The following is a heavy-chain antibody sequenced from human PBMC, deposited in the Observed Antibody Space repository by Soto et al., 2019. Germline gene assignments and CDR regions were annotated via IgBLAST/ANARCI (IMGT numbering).Heavy chain of an antibody. V-gene: IGHV3-66*01. D-gene: IGHD3-10*01. CDR1: GFTVSSNY. J-gene: IGHJ3*02. CDR2: IYRGGST. CDR3: ARSYYYGSGSYPHAFDI. Sequence: ESGGGLVQPGGSLRLSCAASGFTVSSNYINWVRQAPGKGLQWVSLIYRGGSTYYADSVKARFTISRDNSKNTLYLQMNSLRAEDTAVYYCARSYYYGSGSYPHAFDIWGQGTMVTVSS.